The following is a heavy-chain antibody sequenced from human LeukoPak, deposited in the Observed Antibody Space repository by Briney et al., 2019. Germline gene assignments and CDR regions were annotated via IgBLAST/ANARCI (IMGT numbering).Heavy chain of an antibody. Sequence: SETLSLTCTVPGGSISSYYWSWIRQPPGKGLEWIGYIYYSGSTNYNPSLKSRVTISVDTSKNQFSLKLRSVTAADTAVYYCARQRPQYYYYGMDVWGQGTTVTVSS. CDR3: ARQRPQYYYYGMDV. J-gene: IGHJ6*02. D-gene: IGHD2/OR15-2a*01. CDR1: GGSISSYY. V-gene: IGHV4-59*08. CDR2: IYYSGST.